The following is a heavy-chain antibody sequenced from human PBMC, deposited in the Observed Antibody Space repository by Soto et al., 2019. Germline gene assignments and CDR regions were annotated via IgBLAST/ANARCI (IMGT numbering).Heavy chain of an antibody. V-gene: IGHV3-23*01. J-gene: IGHJ4*02. Sequence: EVQLLESGGGLVQPGGSLRLSCAASGFSLSTYGVTWVRQAPGKGLEWVSGFSGGSGTTHYADSVKGRFSITRDNSKNTAHLEMNSLRVEDTAFYYCSKWNGYCDYWGQGILVTVSS. CDR3: SKWNGYCDY. CDR1: GFSLSTYG. D-gene: IGHD1-1*01. CDR2: FSGGSGTT.